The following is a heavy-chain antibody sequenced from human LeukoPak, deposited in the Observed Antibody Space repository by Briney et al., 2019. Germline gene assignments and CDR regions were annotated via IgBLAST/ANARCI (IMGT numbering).Heavy chain of an antibody. CDR2: IIPILGIA. CDR3: ARALSDTSGVDY. Sequence: ASVKVSCKASGGTFSSYTISWVRQAPGQGLEWMGRIIPILGIANYAQKFQGRVTITADKSTSTAYMELSSLRSEDTAVYYCARALSDTSGVDYRGQGTLVTVSS. D-gene: IGHD2-2*02. CDR1: GGTFSSYT. J-gene: IGHJ4*02. V-gene: IGHV1-69*02.